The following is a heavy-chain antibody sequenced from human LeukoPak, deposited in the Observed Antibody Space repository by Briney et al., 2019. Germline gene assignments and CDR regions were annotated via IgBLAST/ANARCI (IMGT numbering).Heavy chain of an antibody. J-gene: IGHJ4*02. Sequence: SGTLSLTCTVSGGSVSSGSYYWSWIRQPPGQGLEWIGYIYYSGSTNYNPSLKSRVTISVDTSKNQFSLKLSSVTAADTAVYYCARADSGSYHFGYWGQGTLVTVSS. CDR1: GGSVSSGSYY. CDR3: ARADSGSYHFGY. CDR2: IYYSGST. D-gene: IGHD1-26*01. V-gene: IGHV4-61*01.